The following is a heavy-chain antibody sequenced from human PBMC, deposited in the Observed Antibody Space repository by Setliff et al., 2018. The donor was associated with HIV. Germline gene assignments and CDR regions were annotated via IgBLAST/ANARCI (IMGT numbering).Heavy chain of an antibody. V-gene: IGHV1-3*01. J-gene: IGHJ4*01. CDR1: GYTFTTYS. Sequence: EASVKVSCKASGYTFTTYSLHWVRQAPGQSLEWMGWINVRDGDTKYSQELQGRITITRDTSANTAYMDLRSLRSDDTAVYFCARGALLAAFDFDHWGHGTLVTVSS. D-gene: IGHD3-10*01. CDR2: INVRDGDT. CDR3: ARGALLAAFDFDH.